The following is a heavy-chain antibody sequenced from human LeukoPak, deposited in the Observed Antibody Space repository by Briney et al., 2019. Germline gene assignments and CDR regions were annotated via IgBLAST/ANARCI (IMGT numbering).Heavy chain of an antibody. D-gene: IGHD1-7*01. CDR3: LGKDAGTPRPHSYYYYGMDV. J-gene: IGHJ6*02. CDR2: ISSSSSYI. Sequence: GGSLRLSCAASGFTFSSYSMNWVRQAPGKGLEWVSSISSSSSYIYYADSVKGRFTISRDNAKNSLYLQMNSLRAEDTAVYYCLGKDAGTPRPHSYYYYGMDVWGQGTTVTVSS. V-gene: IGHV3-21*01. CDR1: GFTFSSYS.